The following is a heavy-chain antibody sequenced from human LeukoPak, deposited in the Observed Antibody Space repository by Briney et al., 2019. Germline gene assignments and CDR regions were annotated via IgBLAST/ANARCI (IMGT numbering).Heavy chain of an antibody. J-gene: IGHJ4*02. D-gene: IGHD1-26*01. CDR2: IYHSGST. CDR3: ARAGWELIDY. V-gene: IGHV4-38-2*02. CDR1: GYSISSGYY. Sequence: SETLSLTCTVSGYSISSGYYWGWIRQPPGKGLEWIGSIYHSGSTYYNPSLKSRVTISVDTSKNQFSLKLSSVTAADTAVYYCARAGWELIDYWGQGTLVTVSS.